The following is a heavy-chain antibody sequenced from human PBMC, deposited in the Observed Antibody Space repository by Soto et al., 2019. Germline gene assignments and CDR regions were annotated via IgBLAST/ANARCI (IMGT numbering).Heavy chain of an antibody. J-gene: IGHJ4*02. D-gene: IGHD6-13*01. CDR1: GYSFTSYS. CDR2: IDPSDSHT. Sequence: PGASLKISCNGSGYSFTSYSSSWVRQLPGKGLEWMGRIDPSDSHTNYSPSFQGHVTISADKSISTAYLQWSSLKASDTPMYYCARLQAAPGDNDLTFDYWGQGALDTVSS. V-gene: IGHV5-10-1*01. CDR3: ARLQAAPGDNDLTFDY.